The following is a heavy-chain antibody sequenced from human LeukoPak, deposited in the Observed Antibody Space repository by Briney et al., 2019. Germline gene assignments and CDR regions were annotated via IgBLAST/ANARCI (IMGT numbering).Heavy chain of an antibody. CDR3: AGDASGANTGDY. CDR2: IDIGGEKK. D-gene: IGHD3-16*01. V-gene: IGHV3-48*03. J-gene: IGHJ4*02. CDR1: GFTFSDYE. Sequence: GGSLRLSCVASGFTFSDYEFNWVRQAPGKGLAWVSYIDIGGEKKLYADSVKGRFTISRDNAKNSLYLQINSLGVEDTGVYYCAGDASGANTGDYWGQGTLVTVS.